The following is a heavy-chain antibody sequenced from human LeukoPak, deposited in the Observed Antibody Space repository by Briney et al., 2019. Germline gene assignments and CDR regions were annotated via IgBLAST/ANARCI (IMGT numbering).Heavy chain of an antibody. CDR1: GFTSSSYA. D-gene: IGHD3-16*02. Sequence: PGGSLRLSCAASGFTSSSYAMSWVRQAPGKGLEWVSGISGSGGSTYYADSVKGRFTISRDNSKNTLFLQMNSLRAEDTAVYYCAKDALISFRGAWSQSDYWGQGTPVTVSS. CDR3: AKDALISFRGAWSQSDY. V-gene: IGHV3-23*01. CDR2: ISGSGGST. J-gene: IGHJ4*02.